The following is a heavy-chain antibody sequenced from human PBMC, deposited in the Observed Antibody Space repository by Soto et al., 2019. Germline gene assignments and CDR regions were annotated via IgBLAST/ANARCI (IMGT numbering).Heavy chain of an antibody. CDR3: ARAVLRDGSSWYRGVYDS. CDR1: GYSFTAYY. D-gene: IGHD1-26*01. J-gene: IGHJ5*01. CDR2: INPDSGGT. V-gene: IGHV1-2*04. Sequence: ASVKVSCKASGYSFTAYYIHWVRQAPGQGLEWMGWINPDSGGTDYAQKFEGWVTLTRDTSIDTVYMELTRLKSNDTAVYYCARAVLRDGSSWYRGVYDSWGQGSQVTGSS.